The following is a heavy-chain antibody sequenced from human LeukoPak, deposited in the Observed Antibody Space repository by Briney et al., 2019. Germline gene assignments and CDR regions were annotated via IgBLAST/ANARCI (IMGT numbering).Heavy chain of an antibody. CDR1: GYTFTSYA. J-gene: IGHJ5*02. CDR2: INAGNGNT. D-gene: IGHD3-3*01. CDR3: ARALRVWSGYYNWFDP. V-gene: IGHV1-3*01. Sequence: ASVKVSCTASGYTFTSYAMHWVRQAPGQRLEWMGWINAGNGNTKYSQKFQGRVTITRDTSASTAYMELSSLRSEDTAVYYCARALRVWSGYYNWFDPWGQGTLVTVSS.